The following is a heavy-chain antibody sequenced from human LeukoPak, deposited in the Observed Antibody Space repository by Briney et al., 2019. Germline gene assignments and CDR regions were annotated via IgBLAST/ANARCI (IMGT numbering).Heavy chain of an antibody. CDR3: ARAGYCSGGSCPLHPYYYYGMDV. CDR2: INPSGGST. CDR1: GGTFSSYA. V-gene: IGHV1-46*01. Sequence: ASVKVSCKASGGTFSSYAISWVRQAPGQGLEWMGIINPSGGSTSYAQKFQGRVTMTRDTSTSTVYMELSSLRSEDTAVYYCARAGYCSGGSCPLHPYYYYGMDVWGQGTTVTVSS. D-gene: IGHD2-15*01. J-gene: IGHJ6*02.